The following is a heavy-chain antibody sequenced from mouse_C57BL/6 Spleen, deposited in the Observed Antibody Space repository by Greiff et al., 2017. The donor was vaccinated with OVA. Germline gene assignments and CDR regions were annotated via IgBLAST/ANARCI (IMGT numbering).Heavy chain of an antibody. Sequence: QVQLQQPGAELVKPGASVKVSCKASGYTFTSYWMHWVKQRPGQGLEWIGRIHPSDSDTNYNQKFKGKATLTVDKSSSTAYMQLSSLTSEDSAVYYCAIPLYDYDAYWYFEVWGTGTTVTVSS. CDR3: AIPLYDYDAYWYFEV. CDR1: GYTFTSYW. CDR2: IHPSDSDT. V-gene: IGHV1-74*01. J-gene: IGHJ1*03. D-gene: IGHD2-4*01.